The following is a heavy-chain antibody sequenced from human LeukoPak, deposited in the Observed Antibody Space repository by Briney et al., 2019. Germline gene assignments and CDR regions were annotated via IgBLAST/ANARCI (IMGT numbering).Heavy chain of an antibody. CDR1: GGSISSGSYY. J-gene: IGHJ6*03. V-gene: IGHV4-61*09. CDR3: ARDKSSSWGPYYYYMDV. Sequence: TSETLSLTCTVSGGSISSGSYYWSWIRQPAGKGLEWIGHIYTPGSTNYNPSLKSRVTISIDMSRNQFSLKLRSVTAADTAVYYCARDKSSSWGPYYYYMDVWGKGTTVTVSS. CDR2: IYTPGST. D-gene: IGHD6-13*01.